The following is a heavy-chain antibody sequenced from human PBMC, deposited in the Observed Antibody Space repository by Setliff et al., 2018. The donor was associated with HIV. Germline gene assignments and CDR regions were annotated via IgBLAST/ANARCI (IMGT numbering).Heavy chain of an antibody. CDR1: GGTFNSFA. D-gene: IGHD2-2*01. J-gene: IGHJ5*02. CDR2: IIPIFGEA. CDR3: TRHRVVPAALNWFDP. V-gene: IGHV1-69*13. Sequence: SVEVSCKASGGTFNSFAINWVRQAPGQGLEWIGKIIPIFGEANYAQKFQGRVTITADESASTAYMELSSLRSEDTAVYYCTRHRVVPAALNWFDPWGQGTLVTVSS.